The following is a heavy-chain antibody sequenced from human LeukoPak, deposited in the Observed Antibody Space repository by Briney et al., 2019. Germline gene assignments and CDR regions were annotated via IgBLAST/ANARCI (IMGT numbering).Heavy chain of an antibody. V-gene: IGHV4-34*01. CDR1: GRSIRSYY. Sequence: SETLSLTCTVPGRSIRSYYWSWIRQPPGKGLEWIGEINHSGSTNYNPSLKSRVTISVDTSKNQFSLRLSSVTAANTAVYYCARVLDGSSGQHWYFDLWGRGTLVTVSS. CDR2: INHSGST. J-gene: IGHJ2*01. CDR3: ARVLDGSSGQHWYFDL. D-gene: IGHD6-19*01.